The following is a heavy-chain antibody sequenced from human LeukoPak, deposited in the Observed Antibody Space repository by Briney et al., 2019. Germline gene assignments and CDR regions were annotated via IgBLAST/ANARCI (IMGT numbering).Heavy chain of an antibody. CDR2: LSEDGSKK. Sequence: GGSLGFSCEAFGFSFNNYWMRWGGQAQGKGWEWVADLSEDGSKKNYVDSVKGRFTISRDNAKNSLYLQMNSLRAEDTAVYYCTRGLAYSFDIWGQGTMVTVSS. CDR3: TRGLAYSFDI. CDR1: GFSFNNYW. V-gene: IGHV3-7*01. J-gene: IGHJ3*02. D-gene: IGHD3-10*01.